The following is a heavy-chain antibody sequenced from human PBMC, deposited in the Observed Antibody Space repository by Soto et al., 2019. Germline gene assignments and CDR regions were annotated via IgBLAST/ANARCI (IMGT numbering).Heavy chain of an antibody. V-gene: IGHV2-5*02. Sequence: QITLKESGPTLVRPTQTLTLTCAFSGFSLSTSGVGVGWIRQPPGKALEWLAVIYWDDSKHYSPSLRSRLTITKDTSKHQVVLTMTNMDPMDTGTYYCAHKGPEDWPLDYWGQGNLVTVSS. D-gene: IGHD3-9*01. CDR2: IYWDDSK. J-gene: IGHJ4*02. CDR3: AHKGPEDWPLDY. CDR1: GFSLSTSGVG.